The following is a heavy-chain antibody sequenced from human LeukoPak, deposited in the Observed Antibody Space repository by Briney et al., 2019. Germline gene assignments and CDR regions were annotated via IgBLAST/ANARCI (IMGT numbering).Heavy chain of an antibody. D-gene: IGHD6-13*01. Sequence: ASVKVSCKASGGTFSSYAISWVRQAPGQGLEWMGGIIPIFGTADYAQKFQGRVTITTDESTSTAYMELSSLRSEDTAVYYCASGGGAALDYMDVWGKGTTVTVSS. CDR1: GGTFSSYA. CDR2: IIPIFGTA. J-gene: IGHJ6*03. CDR3: ASGGGAALDYMDV. V-gene: IGHV1-69*05.